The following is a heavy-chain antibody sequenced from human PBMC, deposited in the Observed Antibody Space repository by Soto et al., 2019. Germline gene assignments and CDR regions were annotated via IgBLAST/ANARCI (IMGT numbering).Heavy chain of an antibody. D-gene: IGHD3-10*01. V-gene: IGHV4-34*01. CDR3: ARGSMVRGAPTGY. J-gene: IGHJ4*02. CDR1: GGSFSGYY. Sequence: SETLSLTCAVYGGSFSGYYWSWIRQPPGKGLEWIGEINHSGSTNYNPSLKSRVTISVDTSKNQFSLKLSSVTAADTAVYYCARGSMVRGAPTGYWGQGTLVTVSS. CDR2: INHSGST.